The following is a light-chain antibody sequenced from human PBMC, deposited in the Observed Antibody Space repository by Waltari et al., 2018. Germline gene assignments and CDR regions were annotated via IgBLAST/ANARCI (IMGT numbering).Light chain of an antibody. CDR1: QGVRSD. CDR2: DAS. J-gene: IGKJ4*01. CDR3: LQDYAYPLT. Sequence: AIQMTQSPSSLSASVGDPVTLTCRATQGVRSDLGWYQQKPGQAPKLLIYDASTLQSGVPSRFSGSGSGTDFTLTITSLQPEDYATYYCLQDYAYPLTFGGGTRVEIK. V-gene: IGKV1-6*01.